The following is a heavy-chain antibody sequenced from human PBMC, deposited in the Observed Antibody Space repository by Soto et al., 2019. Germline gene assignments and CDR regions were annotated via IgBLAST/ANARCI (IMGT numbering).Heavy chain of an antibody. V-gene: IGHV1-18*01. Sequence: QVHLVQSGAEVKKPGASVKVACKASGYTFTSYGITWVRQAPGQGLEWMGWISAHNGNTDYAQKLQGRVIVTRDTPTSTAYMELRSLISADTAVDYCARGRYGDYWGQGALVTVSS. D-gene: IGHD1-1*01. CDR1: GYTFTSYG. CDR2: ISAHNGNT. J-gene: IGHJ4*02. CDR3: ARGRYGDY.